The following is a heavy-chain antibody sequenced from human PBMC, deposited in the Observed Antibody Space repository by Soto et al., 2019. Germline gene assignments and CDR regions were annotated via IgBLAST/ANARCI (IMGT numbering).Heavy chain of an antibody. V-gene: IGHV4-38-2*01. CDR3: AITDGYNYGPFDY. D-gene: IGHD5-12*01. J-gene: IGHJ4*02. CDR2: IYHSGTT. Sequence: SETLSLTCAVSGDSISSGYHWAWIRQSRGKGLEWIGSIYHSGTTYYNPSLTSRVTISVDTSKNQFSLKLSSVTAADTAVYYCAITDGYNYGPFDYWGQATLVTVSS. CDR1: GDSISSGYH.